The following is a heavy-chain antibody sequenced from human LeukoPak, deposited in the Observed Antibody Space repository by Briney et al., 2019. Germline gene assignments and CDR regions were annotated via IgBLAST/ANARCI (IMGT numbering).Heavy chain of an antibody. V-gene: IGHV4-61*02. D-gene: IGHD4-17*01. Sequence: SETLSLTCTVSGGSISSGSYYWSWIRQPAGKGLEWIGRIYTSGSTNYNPSLKSRVTISVDTSKNQFSLKLSSVTAADTAVYYCARDGKGYGDYVYSRSGFFRLWFDPWGQGTLVTVSS. CDR1: GGSISSGSYY. CDR2: IYTSGST. J-gene: IGHJ5*02. CDR3: ARDGKGYGDYVYSRSGFFRLWFDP.